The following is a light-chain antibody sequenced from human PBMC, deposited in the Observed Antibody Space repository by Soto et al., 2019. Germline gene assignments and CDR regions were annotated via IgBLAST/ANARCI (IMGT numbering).Light chain of an antibody. V-gene: IGKV3-20*01. CDR3: QKYGGPPYT. Sequence: EIVLTQSPGTLSLSPGERAALSCRASQNVGASYIAWYQQKPRQAPRLLMYGASRRATGIADRFSGSGSGTDFTLTSTRLAPEDFAVYYCQKYGGPPYTFGQGTKLEI. CDR1: QNVGASY. CDR2: GAS. J-gene: IGKJ2*01.